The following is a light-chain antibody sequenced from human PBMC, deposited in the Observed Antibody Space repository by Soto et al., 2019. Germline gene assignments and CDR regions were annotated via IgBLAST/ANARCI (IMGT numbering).Light chain of an antibody. CDR3: QTWGTDIVV. CDR2: LNSDGSH. V-gene: IGLV4-69*01. J-gene: IGLJ2*01. CDR1: SGHSSYA. Sequence: QLVLTQSPSASASVGGSVKLTCTLSSGHSSYAIAWHQQQPEKGPRYLMKLNSDGSHSKGDGIPDRFSGSSSGAERYLTISSLQSEDQADYYCQTWGTDIVVFGGGTKLTV.